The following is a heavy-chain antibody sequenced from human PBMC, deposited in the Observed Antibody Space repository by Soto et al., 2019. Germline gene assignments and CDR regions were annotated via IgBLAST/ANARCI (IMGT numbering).Heavy chain of an antibody. J-gene: IGHJ5*02. CDR3: ARHGLFA. CDR2: IYYTGST. V-gene: IGHV4-59*12. Sequence: SETLSLTCTVSGGSLSSYYWSWIWQPPGKGLEWIGYIYYTGSTTYNPSIKSRVTISVDSSKNSLYLQMNSLRAEDTAVYYCARHGLFAWGQGTLVTVSS. CDR1: GGSLSSYY. D-gene: IGHD2-21*01.